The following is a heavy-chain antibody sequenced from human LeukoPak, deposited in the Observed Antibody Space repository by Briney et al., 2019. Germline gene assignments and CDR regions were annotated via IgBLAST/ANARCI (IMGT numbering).Heavy chain of an antibody. CDR1: GYSISSGYY. CDR3: ARHRSRGYCSSTSCYGLDY. Sequence: PSETLSLTCTVSGYSISSGYYWGWIRQPPGKGLEWIGSIYHSGSTYYNPSLKSRVTISVDTSKNQFSLKLSSVTAADTAVYYCARHRSRGYCSSTSCYGLDYWGQGTLVTVSS. J-gene: IGHJ4*02. V-gene: IGHV4-38-2*02. D-gene: IGHD2-2*01. CDR2: IYHSGST.